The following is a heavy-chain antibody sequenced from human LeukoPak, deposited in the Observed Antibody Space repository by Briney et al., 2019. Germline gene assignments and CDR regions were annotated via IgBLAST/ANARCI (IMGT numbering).Heavy chain of an antibody. CDR2: IIPIFGTA. V-gene: IGHV1-69*13. CDR1: GYTFTSYG. CDR3: ARDGREDCSSTSCYVY. D-gene: IGHD2-2*01. Sequence: ASVKVSCKASGYTFTSYGISWVRQAPGQGLEWMGGIIPIFGTANYAQKFQGRVTITADESTSTAYMELSSLRSEDTAVYYCARDGREDCSSTSCYVYWGQGTLVTVSS. J-gene: IGHJ4*02.